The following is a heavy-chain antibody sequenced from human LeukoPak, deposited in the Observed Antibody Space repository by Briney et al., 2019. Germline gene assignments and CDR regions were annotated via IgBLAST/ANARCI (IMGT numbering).Heavy chain of an antibody. CDR3: ARETYQGAFDI. CDR1: GGSISSYY. Sequence: PSETLSLTCTVSGGSISSYYWSWIRQPPGKGLEWIGYIYYSGSTNYNPSLKSRVTISVDTSKNQFSLKLSSVTAADTAVYYCARETYQGAFDIWGQGTMVTVSS. CDR2: IYYSGST. V-gene: IGHV4-59*01. J-gene: IGHJ3*02.